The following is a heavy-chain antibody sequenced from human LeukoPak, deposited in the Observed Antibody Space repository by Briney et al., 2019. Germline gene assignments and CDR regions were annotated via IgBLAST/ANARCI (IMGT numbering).Heavy chain of an antibody. CDR3: ARDSGYSSSWAFDY. CDR1: GYSINGGYF. CDR2: IDRSGST. V-gene: IGHV4-38-2*02. D-gene: IGHD6-13*01. J-gene: IGHJ4*02. Sequence: SETLSLTCSVSGYSINGGYFWAWIRQPPGKGLEWIGSIDRSGSTYYDPSLKSRVSMSLDKSKNHFSLKLSSVTAADTAVYYCARDSGYSSSWAFDYWGQGTLVTVSS.